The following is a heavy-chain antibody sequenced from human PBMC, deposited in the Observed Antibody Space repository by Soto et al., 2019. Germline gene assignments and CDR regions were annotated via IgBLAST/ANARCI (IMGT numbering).Heavy chain of an antibody. CDR1: GFTFSSYD. CDR2: IGTAGDT. J-gene: IGHJ4*02. Sequence: EVQLVESGGGLVQPGGSLRFSCSASGFTFSSYDMHWVRQGPGKGLEWVSAIGTAGDTNYAGSVKGRFTISRENAKNSLYLQMNSLRAGDTAIYFCARAIGPTLFDYWGQGTLVTVSS. V-gene: IGHV3-13*04. CDR3: ARAIGPTLFDY. D-gene: IGHD3-22*01.